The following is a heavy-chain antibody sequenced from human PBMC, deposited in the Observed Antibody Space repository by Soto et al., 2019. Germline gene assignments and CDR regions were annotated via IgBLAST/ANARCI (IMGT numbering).Heavy chain of an antibody. V-gene: IGHV4-39*01. CDR1: GGAINTENFY. CDR3: ATLPVPASRHIDFDY. CDR2: IFHNGHA. J-gene: IGHJ4*02. Sequence: PSETLSLTCSVSGGAINTENFYWGWIRQSPRQGLEWIGSIFHNGHANYNPSLKGRVTISQDMSRNQFFLTLTSLTAADTAVYYCATLPVPASRHIDFDYWGQGALVTVSS. D-gene: IGHD3-10*01.